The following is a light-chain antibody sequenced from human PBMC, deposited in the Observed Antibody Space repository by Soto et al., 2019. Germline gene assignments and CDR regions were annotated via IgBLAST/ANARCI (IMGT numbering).Light chain of an antibody. J-gene: IGLJ2*01. CDR3: SSYTSRSTLGV. V-gene: IGLV2-14*03. Sequence: QSALTQPASVSGSPGQSITISCTGTNSDIGGYNYVSWYQQHPVKAPKLMIYDVSNRTSGVSYRYSGSKSVNTASLTISGLQAEDEAEYYCSSYTSRSTLGVFGGGTKLTVL. CDR1: NSDIGGYNY. CDR2: DVS.